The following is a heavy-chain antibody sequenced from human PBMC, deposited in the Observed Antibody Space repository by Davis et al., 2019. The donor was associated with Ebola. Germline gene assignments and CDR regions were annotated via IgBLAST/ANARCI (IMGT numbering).Heavy chain of an antibody. CDR2: LYSGGET. CDR3: ARVGRVRGVMEDY. CDR1: GFSVITNY. D-gene: IGHD3-10*01. Sequence: GESLKISCAISGFSVITNYMSWVRQAPGKGLEWISVLYSGGETYYADSVKGRFTISSDNSKNLLYLQMSSLRGDDTAAYYCARVGRVRGVMEDYWGQGTLVAVSS. J-gene: IGHJ4*02. V-gene: IGHV3-53*05.